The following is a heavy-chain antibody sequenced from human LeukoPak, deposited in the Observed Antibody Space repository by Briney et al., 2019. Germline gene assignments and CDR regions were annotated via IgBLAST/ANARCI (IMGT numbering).Heavy chain of an antibody. CDR2: VSSDGSNQ. CDR1: GFTFTNFA. J-gene: IGHJ3*02. V-gene: IGHV3-30*04. Sequence: GGSLRLSCAASGFTFTNFAMHWVRQAPGKGLEWVTLVSSDGSNQYYADSVKGRFTVSRDNSDNTLSLQMNSLRPEDTAVYYCAIGHAFDIWGQGTMVTVSS. CDR3: AIGHAFDI.